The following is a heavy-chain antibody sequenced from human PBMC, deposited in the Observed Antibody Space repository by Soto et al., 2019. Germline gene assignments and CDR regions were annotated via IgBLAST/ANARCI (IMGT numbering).Heavy chain of an antibody. CDR1: GDSVSSNSAA. CDR2: TYYRSKWYN. CDR3: AMSPPWPTQDYYYYGMDV. V-gene: IGHV6-1*01. D-gene: IGHD3-16*01. Sequence: KPSQTLSLTCAISGDSVSSNSAAWNWIRQSPSRGLEWLGRTYYRSKWYNDYAVSVKSRITINPDTSKNQFSLQLNSVTPEDTAVYYCAMSPPWPTQDYYYYGMDVWGQGTTVTVSS. J-gene: IGHJ6*02.